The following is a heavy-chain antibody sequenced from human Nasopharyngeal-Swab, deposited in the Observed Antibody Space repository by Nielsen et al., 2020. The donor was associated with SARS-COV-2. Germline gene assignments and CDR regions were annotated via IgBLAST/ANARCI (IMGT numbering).Heavy chain of an antibody. CDR2: IYYSGST. D-gene: IGHD3-10*01. Sequence: SETLSLTCTVSGGSISSSSYYWGWIRQPPGKGLEWIGSIYYSGSTYYNPSLKSRVTISVDTSKNQFSLKLSSVTAADTAVYYCARDLTMVRGVTGFDYWGQGTLVTVSS. J-gene: IGHJ4*02. V-gene: IGHV4-39*07. CDR3: ARDLTMVRGVTGFDY. CDR1: GGSISSSSYY.